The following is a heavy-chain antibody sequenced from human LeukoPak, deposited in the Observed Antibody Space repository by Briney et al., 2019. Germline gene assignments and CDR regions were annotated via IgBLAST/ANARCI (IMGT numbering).Heavy chain of an antibody. J-gene: IGHJ4*02. CDR1: GFTFGDAW. CDR3: TTVRSLLVGARAFDY. CDR2: IISKTDGGTT. D-gene: IGHD1-26*01. Sequence: GGSLRLSCAASGFTFGDAWMSWVRQAPGKGLEWVGRIISKTDGGTTDYAAPVKGRFTISRDDSRNALYLQMNSLKTEDTAVYYCTTVRSLLVGARAFDYWGQGTLVTVSS. V-gene: IGHV3-15*01.